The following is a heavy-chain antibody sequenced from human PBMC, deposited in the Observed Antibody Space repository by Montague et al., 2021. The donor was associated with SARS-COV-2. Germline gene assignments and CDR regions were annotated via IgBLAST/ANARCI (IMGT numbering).Heavy chain of an antibody. CDR2: KYYSGST. CDR3: AGTGFWSRGYYIPPFDY. V-gene: IGHV4-61*01. D-gene: IGHD3-22*01. Sequence: SETLSLTCTVSGGSVSSGSYFWNWIRQPPGKGLEWIGYKYYSGSTNYNPSLKSRVAISVDKSKNQFFLKLTSVTAADTAVYYSAGTGFWSRGYYIPPFDYWGQGTLVTVSS. CDR1: GGSVSSGSYF. J-gene: IGHJ4*02.